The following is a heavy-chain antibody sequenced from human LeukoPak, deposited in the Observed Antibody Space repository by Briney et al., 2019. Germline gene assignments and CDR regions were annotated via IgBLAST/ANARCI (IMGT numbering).Heavy chain of an antibody. CDR2: IYYSGST. J-gene: IGHJ4*02. Sequence: TETLSLTCTVSGRSISSYYWSWIRQPPGKGLEWIGYIYYSGSTNYIPSLQSRVTISVDTSKNHLSLKLSSVTALDTAVYYCARGGGAFGGVIGEDYWGQGTLVTVSS. V-gene: IGHV4-59*01. CDR1: GRSISSYY. D-gene: IGHD3-16*02. CDR3: ARGGGAFGGVIGEDY.